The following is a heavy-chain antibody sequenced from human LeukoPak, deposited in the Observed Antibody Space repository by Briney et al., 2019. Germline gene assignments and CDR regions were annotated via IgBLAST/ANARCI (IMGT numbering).Heavy chain of an antibody. Sequence: SETLSLTCAVYGGSFSGYYWSWIRQPPGKGLEWIGEINHSGSTNYNPSLKSRVTISADTSKNQFSLRLSSVTAADTAVYYCARRVRGVPFDYWGQGTLVTVSS. CDR1: GGSFSGYY. V-gene: IGHV4-34*01. D-gene: IGHD3-10*01. CDR3: ARRVRGVPFDY. CDR2: INHSGST. J-gene: IGHJ4*02.